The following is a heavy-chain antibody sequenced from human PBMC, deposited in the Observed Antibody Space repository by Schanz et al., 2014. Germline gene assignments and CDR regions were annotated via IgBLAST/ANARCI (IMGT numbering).Heavy chain of an antibody. J-gene: IGHJ4*02. CDR1: GFTFSNYA. Sequence: EVQLVESGGGLVKPGGSLRLSCAASGFTFSNYAMSWVRQAPGKGLEWVSALSGSGGSTYYADSVKGRFTISRDNSKNTLYLHMHSLRSEDTAVDYCAKDVTRIDIVLLPTASDSWGQGTLVTVSS. D-gene: IGHD2-2*01. V-gene: IGHV3-23*04. CDR3: AKDVTRIDIVLLPTASDS. CDR2: LSGSGGST.